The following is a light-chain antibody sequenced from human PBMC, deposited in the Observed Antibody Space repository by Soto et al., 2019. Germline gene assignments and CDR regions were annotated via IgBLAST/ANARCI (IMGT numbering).Light chain of an antibody. V-gene: IGKV3-20*01. CDR2: GAY. Sequence: DIVLTQSPGTLSLSPGETATLSCRASQSVSSSYLAWYQQKPGQAPRLLIFGAYNRATGIPDRFSGSGSGTDFTLTISRLEPEDFAVFYCQQYGSSPRTFGQGTKVDI. CDR1: QSVSSSY. CDR3: QQYGSSPRT. J-gene: IGKJ1*01.